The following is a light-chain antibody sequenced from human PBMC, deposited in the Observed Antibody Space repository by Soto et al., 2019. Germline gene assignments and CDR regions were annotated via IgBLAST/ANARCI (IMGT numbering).Light chain of an antibody. J-gene: IGLJ2*01. CDR3: QVWDSSSEHVV. V-gene: IGLV3-21*04. CDR1: NIGSKS. CDR2: YDS. Sequence: SYELTQPPSVSVAPGKTARITCGGNNIGSKSVHWYQQKPGQDPVVVIYYDSDRPSGIPERFSGSNSGNTATLTISRVEAGDEAAYYCQVWDSSSEHVVFGGGTKLTVL.